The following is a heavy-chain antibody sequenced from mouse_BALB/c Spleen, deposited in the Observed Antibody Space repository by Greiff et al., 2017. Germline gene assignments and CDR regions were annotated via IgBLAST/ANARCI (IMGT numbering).Heavy chain of an antibody. D-gene: IGHD1-1*01. Sequence: QVQLQQSGAELVKPGASVKLSCKASGYTFTSYYMYWVKQRPGQGLEWIGEINPSNGGTNFNEKFKSKATLTVDKSSSTAYMQLSSLTSEDSAVYYCTRSLDDGWFAYWGQGTLVTVSA. CDR3: TRSLDDGWFAY. CDR2: INPSNGGT. J-gene: IGHJ3*01. CDR1: GYTFTSYY. V-gene: IGHV1S81*02.